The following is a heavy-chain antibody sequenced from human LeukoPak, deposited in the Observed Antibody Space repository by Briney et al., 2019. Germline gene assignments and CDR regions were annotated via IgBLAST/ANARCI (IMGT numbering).Heavy chain of an antibody. CDR3: ARSFGH. Sequence: GGSLRLSCAASGFTVRTNYMYCVPQALGKGLECVTVIYSGGGTYYADAVRGRFNISRDNSKNTLYLQMNNLRGEDTAVDYCARSFGHWGQGTLVTVSS. D-gene: IGHD3/OR15-3a*01. CDR1: GFTVRTNY. CDR2: IYSGGGT. J-gene: IGHJ4*02. V-gene: IGHV3-66*01.